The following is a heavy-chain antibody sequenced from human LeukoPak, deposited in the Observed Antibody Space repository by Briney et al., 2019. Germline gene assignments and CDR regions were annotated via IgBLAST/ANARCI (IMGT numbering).Heavy chain of an antibody. CDR3: ARPILLYFGETHGAFDV. J-gene: IGHJ3*01. Sequence: SETLSLTCAVYGGSFSGYYWSWIRQPPGKGLEWIGEINHSVSTNYNPSLKSRVTISVDTSKNQFSLRLSSVTAADTAVYYCARPILLYFGETHGAFDVWGQGTMVTVSS. V-gene: IGHV4-34*01. D-gene: IGHD3-10*01. CDR1: GGSFSGYY. CDR2: INHSVST.